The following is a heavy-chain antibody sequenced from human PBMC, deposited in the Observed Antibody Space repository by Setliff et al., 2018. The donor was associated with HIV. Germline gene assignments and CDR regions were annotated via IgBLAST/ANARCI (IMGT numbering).Heavy chain of an antibody. CDR2: ISAYNGNT. D-gene: IGHD2-15*01. CDR1: GFSFTKYG. V-gene: IGHV1-18*01. J-gene: IGHJ5*02. Sequence: ASVKVSCKASGFSFTKYGFSWVRQAPGQGLEWMGWISAYNGNTNYGQKLQGRLTMTTDTSTTTAYMELRSLRSDDTAVYYCAREGVVLAAIPERWFDPWGQGTQVTVS. CDR3: AREGVVLAAIPERWFDP.